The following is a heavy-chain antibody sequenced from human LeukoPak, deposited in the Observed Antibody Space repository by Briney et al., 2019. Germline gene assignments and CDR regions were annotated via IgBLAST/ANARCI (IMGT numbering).Heavy chain of an antibody. J-gene: IGHJ4*02. V-gene: IGHV3-30-3*01. CDR2: ISFDGNNK. CDR3: VKGVGIYDSSGYFDY. Sequence: GGSLRLFCAASGFTFSDCAMYWVRQAPGKGLAWVAVISFDGNNKHYADSVRGRFTISRDNSKNTLFLQMNSLRAEDTAVYYCVKGVGIYDSSGYFDYWGQGTLVTVSS. D-gene: IGHD3-22*01. CDR1: GFTFSDCA.